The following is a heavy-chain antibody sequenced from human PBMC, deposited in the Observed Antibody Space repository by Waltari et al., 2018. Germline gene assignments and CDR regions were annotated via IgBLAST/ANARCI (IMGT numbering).Heavy chain of an antibody. Sequence: VQLVESGGGVVQPGRSLRLSCAASGFTFSSYWMSWVRQAPGKGLEWVANIKQDGSEKYYVDSVKGRFTISRDNAKNSLYLQMNSLRAEDTAVYYCARALGWLTTRAFGYWGQGTLVTVSS. J-gene: IGHJ4*02. CDR2: IKQDGSEK. CDR3: ARALGWLTTRAFGY. CDR1: GFTFSSYW. D-gene: IGHD5-12*01. V-gene: IGHV3-7*01.